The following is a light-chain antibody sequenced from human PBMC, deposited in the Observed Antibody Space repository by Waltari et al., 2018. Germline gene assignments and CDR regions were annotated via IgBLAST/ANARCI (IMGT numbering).Light chain of an antibody. V-gene: IGKV3-20*01. CDR3: EQYGDSPRT. CDR2: GAS. J-gene: IGKJ5*01. Sequence: EIVLTQSPGTLSLSPGDGATLSCRASHIVYARYLAWSQQRPGQAPRLVIYGASTRAPGIPDRFSGSASGTEFTLTISKLEPEDFAVYYCEQYGDSPRTFGQGTRLEIK. CDR1: HIVYARY.